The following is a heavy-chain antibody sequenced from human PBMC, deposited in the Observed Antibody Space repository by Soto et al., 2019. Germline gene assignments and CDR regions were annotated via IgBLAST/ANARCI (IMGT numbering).Heavy chain of an antibody. CDR3: ARSQGSSTSLEIYYYYYYGMDV. V-gene: IGHV1-69*01. CDR2: IIPIPGTA. CDR1: GGTFGSYA. D-gene: IGHD2-2*01. J-gene: IGHJ6*02. Sequence: QVQLVQSGAEVKKPGSSVKVSCKASGGTFGSYAISWVRQAPGQGLEWMGGIIPIPGTANYAQKFQGRVTIAADESTSTAYMELSIRRSEDTAVYYCARSQGSSTSLEIYYYYYYGMDVWGQGTTVTVSS.